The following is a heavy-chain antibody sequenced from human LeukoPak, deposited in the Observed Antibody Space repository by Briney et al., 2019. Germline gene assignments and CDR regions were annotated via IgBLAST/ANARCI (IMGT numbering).Heavy chain of an antibody. Sequence: GGSLRLSCAASGFTFRNYWMGWVRQAPGKGLEWVANIKEDGSGKYYADSVKGRFTISRDNSKNTLYLQMNSLRAEDTAVYYCARDRQQQWLANDYWGQGTLVTVSS. CDR1: GFTFRNYW. D-gene: IGHD6-19*01. J-gene: IGHJ4*02. V-gene: IGHV3-7*01. CDR3: ARDRQQQWLANDY. CDR2: IKEDGSGK.